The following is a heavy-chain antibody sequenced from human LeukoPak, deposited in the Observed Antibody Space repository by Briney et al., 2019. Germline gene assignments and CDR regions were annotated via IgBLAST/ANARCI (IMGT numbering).Heavy chain of an antibody. J-gene: IGHJ5*02. CDR3: ARDMTNEQQLARGNWFDP. D-gene: IGHD6-13*01. Sequence: ASVKVSCKASGYTLTSYYMHWVRQAPGQGLEWMGIINPSGGSTSYAQKFQGRVTMTRDMSTSTVYMELSSLRSEDTAVYYCARDMTNEQQLARGNWFDPWGQGTLVTVSS. CDR2: INPSGGST. CDR1: GYTLTSYY. V-gene: IGHV1-46*01.